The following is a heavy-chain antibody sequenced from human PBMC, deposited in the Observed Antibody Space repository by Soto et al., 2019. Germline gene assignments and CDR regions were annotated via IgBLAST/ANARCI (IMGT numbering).Heavy chain of an antibody. J-gene: IGHJ6*02. CDR2: IIPIFGTA. V-gene: IGHV1-69*13. Sequence: SVKVSCKASGGTFSSYAISWVRQAPGQGLEWMGGIIPIFGTANYAQKFQGRVTITADESTSTAYMELSSLRSEDTAVYYCARGSSFSYYYDSSGYFPYYYYYGMDVWGQGTTVTVSS. CDR3: ARGSSFSYYYDSSGYFPYYYYYGMDV. CDR1: GGTFSSYA. D-gene: IGHD3-22*01.